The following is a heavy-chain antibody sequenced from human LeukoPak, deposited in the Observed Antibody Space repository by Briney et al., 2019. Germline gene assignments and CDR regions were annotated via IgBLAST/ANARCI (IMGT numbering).Heavy chain of an antibody. Sequence: ASVKVSCKASGYTFTSYDINWVRQATGQGLEWMGWMNPSSGNTGYVQKFQGRVTITRNTSISTAYMELSSLRSEDTAVYYCARVGGRITIFGVVNYYYYYMDVWGKGTTVTVSS. CDR2: MNPSSGNT. CDR1: GYTFTSYD. CDR3: ARVGGRITIFGVVNYYYYYMDV. J-gene: IGHJ6*03. D-gene: IGHD3-3*01. V-gene: IGHV1-8*03.